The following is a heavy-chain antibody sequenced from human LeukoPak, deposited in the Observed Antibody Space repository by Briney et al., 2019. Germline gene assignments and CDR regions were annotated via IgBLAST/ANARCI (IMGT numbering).Heavy chain of an antibody. Sequence: PSETLSLTCTVSGGSISSYYWSWIRQPPGKGLEWIGYIYYSGSTYYNPSLKSRVTISVDTSKNQFSLKLSSVPAADTAVYYCAREPDYCSGGSCYDAFDIWGQGTMVTVSS. D-gene: IGHD2-15*01. CDR3: AREPDYCSGGSCYDAFDI. J-gene: IGHJ3*02. CDR2: IYYSGST. CDR1: GGSISSYY. V-gene: IGHV4-59*12.